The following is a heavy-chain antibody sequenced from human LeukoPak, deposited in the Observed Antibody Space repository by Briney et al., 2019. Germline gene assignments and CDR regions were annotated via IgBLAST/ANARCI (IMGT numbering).Heavy chain of an antibody. D-gene: IGHD6-19*01. CDR2: ISSSSGYI. CDR1: GFTFSSYS. Sequence: GGSLRLSCAASGFTFSSYSMNWVRQAPGKGLEWVSSISSSSGYIYYADSVKGRFTISRDNSKNTLHLQMNSLRAEDTAVYYCAKDPNPVAGPIDYWGQGTLVTVSS. J-gene: IGHJ4*02. V-gene: IGHV3-21*01. CDR3: AKDPNPVAGPIDY.